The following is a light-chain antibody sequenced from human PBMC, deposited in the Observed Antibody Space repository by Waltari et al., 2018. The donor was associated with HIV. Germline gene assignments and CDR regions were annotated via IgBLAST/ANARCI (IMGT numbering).Light chain of an antibody. Sequence: QSVLTQPPSASGTPGQRVTVSCSGSSSNIGSNFVYWYQQLPRTAPKLLIYKNNQRPSGVPDRFSGSKSGTSASLAISGLLSEDDADYYCAAWDDSLSRLVFG. J-gene: IGLJ1*01. CDR2: KNN. CDR3: AAWDDSLSRLV. CDR1: SSNIGSNF. V-gene: IGLV1-47*01.